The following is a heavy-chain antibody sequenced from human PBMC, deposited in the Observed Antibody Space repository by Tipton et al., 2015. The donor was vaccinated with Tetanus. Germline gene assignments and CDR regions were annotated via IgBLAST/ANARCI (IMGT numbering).Heavy chain of an antibody. Sequence: QVQLVQSGAEVKKPGASVKVSCKASGYTLTSYHMHWVRQAPGQGLEWMGIINPIGGRTSYAPKFQGRITMTGDTSTSTVYMDRNRLGSGDSAVYYCARAGGGGRRINGPAGIDYWGQGTLVTVSS. CDR3: ARAGGGGRRINGPAGIDY. CDR2: INPIGGRT. V-gene: IGHV1-46*01. CDR1: GYTLTSYH. J-gene: IGHJ4*02. D-gene: IGHD1-20*01.